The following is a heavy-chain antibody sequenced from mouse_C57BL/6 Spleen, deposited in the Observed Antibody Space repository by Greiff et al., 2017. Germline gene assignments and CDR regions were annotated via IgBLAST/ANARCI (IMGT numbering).Heavy chain of an antibody. Sequence: EVKLVESGGGLVKPGGSLKLSCAASGFTFSSYAMSWVRQTPEKRLEWVATISDGGSYTYYPDNVKGRFTISRDNAKNNLYLQMGHLKSEDTAMDYCARDGDYDVDYYAMDYWGQGTSVTVSS. V-gene: IGHV5-4*01. D-gene: IGHD2-4*01. CDR2: ISDGGSYT. J-gene: IGHJ4*01. CDR1: GFTFSSYA. CDR3: ARDGDYDVDYYAMDY.